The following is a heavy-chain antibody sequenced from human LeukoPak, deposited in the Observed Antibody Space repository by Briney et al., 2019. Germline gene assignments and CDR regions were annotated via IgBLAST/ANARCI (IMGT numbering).Heavy chain of an antibody. J-gene: IGHJ4*02. CDR2: ISYDGSNK. D-gene: IGHD6-19*01. V-gene: IGHV3-30*18. CDR1: GFTFSNYG. CDR3: AKKLGMSVAGSPFFFDY. Sequence: QPGRSLGLSCAASGFTFSNYGMHWVRQAPGKGLEWVAVISYDGSNKYYADSVKGRFTISRDNSKNTLYLQMSSLRADDTAVYYCAKKLGMSVAGSPFFFDYWGQGTLVTVSS.